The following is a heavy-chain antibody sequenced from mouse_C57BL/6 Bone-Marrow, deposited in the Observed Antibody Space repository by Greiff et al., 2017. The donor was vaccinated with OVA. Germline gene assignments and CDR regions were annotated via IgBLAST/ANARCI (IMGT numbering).Heavy chain of an antibody. D-gene: IGHD2-2*01. J-gene: IGHJ2*01. Sequence: DVKLQESGPGLVKPSQSLSLTCSVTGYSITSGYYWNWIRQFPGNKLEWMGYISYDGSNNYNPSLKNRIAITRDTSKNQFFLKLNSVTTEDTATYYCAREKFLLWLRQVYFDYWGQGTTLTVSS. V-gene: IGHV3-6*01. CDR2: ISYDGSN. CDR1: GYSITSGYY. CDR3: AREKFLLWLRQVYFDY.